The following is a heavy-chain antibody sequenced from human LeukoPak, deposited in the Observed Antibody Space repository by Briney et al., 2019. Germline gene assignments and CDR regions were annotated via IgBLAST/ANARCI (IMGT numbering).Heavy chain of an antibody. V-gene: IGHV1-18*01. CDR1: GYTFTSYG. Sequence: ASVKVSCKASGYTFTSYGISWVRQAPGQGLEWMGWISAYNGNTNYAQKLQGRATMTTDTSTSTAYMELRSLRSDDTAVYYCARDSPENYYDSSGWRGRGVAFDIWGQGTMVTVSS. CDR3: ARDSPENYYDSSGWRGRGVAFDI. J-gene: IGHJ3*02. D-gene: IGHD3-22*01. CDR2: ISAYNGNT.